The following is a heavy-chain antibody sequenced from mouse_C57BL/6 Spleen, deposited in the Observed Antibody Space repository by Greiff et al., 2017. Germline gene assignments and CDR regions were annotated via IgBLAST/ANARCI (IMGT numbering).Heavy chain of an antibody. Sequence: QVQLQQSGAELARPGASVKLSCKASGYTFTSYGISWVKQRPGQGLEWIGEIYPRSGNTNSNEKFTGKGTLTAAKSSSPAYMELRSLTSEDSALYFCARAPLYYDCDGGYAMDYWGQGTSVTVSS. D-gene: IGHD2-4*01. CDR1: GYTFTSYG. J-gene: IGHJ4*01. CDR3: ARAPLYYDCDGGYAMDY. V-gene: IGHV1-81*01. CDR2: IYPRSGNT.